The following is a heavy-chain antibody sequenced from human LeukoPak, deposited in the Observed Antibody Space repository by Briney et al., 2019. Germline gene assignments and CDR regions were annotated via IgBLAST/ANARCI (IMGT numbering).Heavy chain of an antibody. V-gene: IGHV3-30*18. CDR2: ISYDGSNK. Sequence: GGYLRLSCAAAGFTFSSYGMHWVRQAPGKWLEWVAVISYDGSNKYYADSVKGRFTISRDNSKNTLYVQMNSLRAEDTAVYYCAKRGAEVGATVAPGDYWGQGTLVTVSS. J-gene: IGHJ4*02. CDR1: GFTFSSYG. CDR3: AKRGAEVGATVAPGDY. D-gene: IGHD1-26*01.